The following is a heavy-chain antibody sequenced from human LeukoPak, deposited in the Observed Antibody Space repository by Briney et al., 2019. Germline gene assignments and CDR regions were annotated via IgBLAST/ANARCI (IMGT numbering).Heavy chain of an antibody. V-gene: IGHV4-38-2*01. CDR1: GYSISSGYY. CDR2: IYHSGST. J-gene: IGHJ3*01. D-gene: IGHD2-2*02. CDR3: ARNVGGYCGSSSCYSFDV. Sequence: SETLSLTCAVSGYSISSGYYWGWIRRPPGKGREWIGSIYHSGSTYYNPSLKSRVTISVDTSKNQFSLRLSSVTAADTAVYYCARNVGGYCGSSSCYSFDVWGQGTMVTVSS.